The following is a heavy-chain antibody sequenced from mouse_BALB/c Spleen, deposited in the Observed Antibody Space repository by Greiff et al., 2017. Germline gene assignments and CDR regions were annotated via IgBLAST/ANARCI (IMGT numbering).Heavy chain of an antibody. D-gene: IGHD2-4*01. CDR3: ARYDYYFDY. V-gene: IGHV5-6*01. CDR2: ISSGGSYT. Sequence: EVHLVESGGDLVKPGGSLKLSCAASGFTFSSYGMSWVRQTPDKRLEWVATISSGGSYTYYPDSVKGRFTISRDNAKNTLYLHMSSLKSEDTAMYYCARYDYYFDYWGQGTTLTVSS. J-gene: IGHJ2*01. CDR1: GFTFSSYG.